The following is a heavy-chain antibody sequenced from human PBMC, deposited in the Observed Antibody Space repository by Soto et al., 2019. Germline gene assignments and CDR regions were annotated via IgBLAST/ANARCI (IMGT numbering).Heavy chain of an antibody. J-gene: IGHJ6*02. V-gene: IGHV4-4*02. CDR2: IYHSGST. CDR1: GGSISSSNW. CDR3: ARVTGDSVYYGMDV. Sequence: SETLSLTCAVSGGSISSSNWWSWVRQPPGKGLEWIGEIYHSGSTNYNPSLKSRVTISVDKSKNQFSLKLSSVTAADTAVYYCARVTGDSVYYGMDVWGQGTTVTVSS. D-gene: IGHD2-21*02.